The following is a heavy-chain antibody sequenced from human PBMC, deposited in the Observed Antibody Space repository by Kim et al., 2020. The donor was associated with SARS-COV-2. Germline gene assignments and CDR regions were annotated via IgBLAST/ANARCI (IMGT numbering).Heavy chain of an antibody. Sequence: SETLSLTCTVSGGSISSSSYYWGWIRQPPGKGLEWIGSIYYSGSTYYNPSLKSRVTISVDTSKNQFSLKLSSVTAADTAVYYCARHEYSSSWYAGNWFDPWGQGTLVTVSS. J-gene: IGHJ5*02. CDR1: GGSISSSSYY. CDR2: IYYSGST. V-gene: IGHV4-39*01. D-gene: IGHD6-13*01. CDR3: ARHEYSSSWYAGNWFDP.